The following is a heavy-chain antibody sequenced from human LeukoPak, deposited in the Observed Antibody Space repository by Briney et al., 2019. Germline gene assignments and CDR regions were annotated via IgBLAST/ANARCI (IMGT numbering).Heavy chain of an antibody. CDR3: ARRTAAAYWYIDL. Sequence: GESLKISCKGSGYSFTSYWIGWVRQMPGKGLEWMGITYPGDSDTRYGPSFQGQVTISADKSISTAYLQWSSLKASDTAMYYCARRTAAAYWYIDLWGRGTLVTVSS. J-gene: IGHJ2*01. CDR1: GYSFTSYW. D-gene: IGHD2-2*01. CDR2: TYPGDSDT. V-gene: IGHV5-51*01.